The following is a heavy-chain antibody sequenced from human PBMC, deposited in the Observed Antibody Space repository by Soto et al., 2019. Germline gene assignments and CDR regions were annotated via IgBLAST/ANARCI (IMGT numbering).Heavy chain of an antibody. Sequence: QVQLQESGPGLVKPSGTLSLTCAVSGGSISSTNWWNWVRQPPGKGLEWIGEIDHSGSTNYNPSLKSRVTRSVDKPKNQFSLKLSSVTAADTAVYYCVRDSGNGWKDYWGQGTVVTVSS. CDR2: IDHSGST. CDR1: GGSISSTNW. D-gene: IGHD6-19*01. CDR3: VRDSGNGWKDY. J-gene: IGHJ4*02. V-gene: IGHV4-4*02.